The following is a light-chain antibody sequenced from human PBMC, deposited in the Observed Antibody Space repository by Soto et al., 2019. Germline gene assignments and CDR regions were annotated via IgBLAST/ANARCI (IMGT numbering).Light chain of an antibody. CDR2: AAS. J-gene: IGKJ2*01. Sequence: DIQMTQSPSSLSASVGDSVTISCGASQSVSNYVNCYQQKLGKSPTLLVYAASVMQSGAPSRFSGSGSGTDFTLTITSLHPEDFAIYYCHQTYSFPPTFGQGPKLDIK. CDR3: HQTYSFPPT. CDR1: QSVSNY. V-gene: IGKV1-39*01.